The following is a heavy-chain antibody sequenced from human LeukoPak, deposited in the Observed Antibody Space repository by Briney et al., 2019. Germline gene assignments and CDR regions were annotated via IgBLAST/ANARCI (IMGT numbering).Heavy chain of an antibody. Sequence: GGSLRLSCAASGFTLSNYWMHWVRQAPGKGLVWVSRINSDGSSTTYADSVKGRFTFSRDDAKNTLYLQMSSLRAEDTAVYYCARGGGSSSPASRYFDLWGRGTLVTVSS. V-gene: IGHV3-74*01. CDR3: ARGGGSSSPASRYFDL. CDR1: GFTLSNYW. CDR2: INSDGSST. J-gene: IGHJ2*01. D-gene: IGHD6-6*01.